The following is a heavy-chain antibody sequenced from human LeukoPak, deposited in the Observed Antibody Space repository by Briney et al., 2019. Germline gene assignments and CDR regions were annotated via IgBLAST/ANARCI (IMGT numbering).Heavy chain of an antibody. V-gene: IGHV3-11*04. CDR1: GFTFSDYF. CDR2: ISSSGTTI. Sequence: PGGSLRLSCAASGFTFSDYFMSWIRQAPGKGLEWVAYISSSGTTIFYADSVKGRFTISRDNAYNSVFLQMNSLRVEDTAVYYCARDSWQQSPEGSDYWGQGTPVIVSS. J-gene: IGHJ4*02. CDR3: ARDSWQQSPEGSDY. D-gene: IGHD6-13*01.